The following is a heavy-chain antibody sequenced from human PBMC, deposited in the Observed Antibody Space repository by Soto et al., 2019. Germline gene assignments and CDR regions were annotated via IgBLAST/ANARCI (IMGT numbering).Heavy chain of an antibody. CDR3: ARAMTSVGAAAKGDF. CDR2: INSDGSIT. CDR1: GFTFNTHW. V-gene: IGHV3-74*01. D-gene: IGHD1-26*01. J-gene: IGHJ4*02. Sequence: EVQLVESGGGLILPGGSLRLSCAASGFTFNTHWMHWVRQAPGKGLVWVSRINSDGSITDYADSVKGRFSISRDNPRNTLYLQMNSLSPEDTAVYYCARAMTSVGAAAKGDFWGQGTLVTASS.